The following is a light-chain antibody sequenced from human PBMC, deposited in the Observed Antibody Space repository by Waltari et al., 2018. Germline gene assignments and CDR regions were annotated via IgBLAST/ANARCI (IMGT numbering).Light chain of an antibody. CDR1: SSDVGGYIE. CDR3: SSYTSSSTLDV. Sequence: QSALTQPASVSGSPGQSITISCPGPSSDVGGYIEVPWYQQHPGKAPKLMIYDVSNRPSGVSNRFSGSKSGNTASLTISGLQAEDEADYYCSSYTSSSTLDVFGTGTKVTVL. V-gene: IGLV2-14*03. J-gene: IGLJ1*01. CDR2: DVS.